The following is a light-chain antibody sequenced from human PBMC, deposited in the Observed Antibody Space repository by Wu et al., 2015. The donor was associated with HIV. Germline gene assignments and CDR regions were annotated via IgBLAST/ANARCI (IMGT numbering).Light chain of an antibody. V-gene: IGKV3-15*01. Sequence: GKKDTXFCRASQXVNTHLAXYQQRPGQXPRLLIYAASTRATGVPARFSGGGSGTEFTLTISNIQSEDFAVYHCQQYNDWPPLTFGGGTKVELK. J-gene: IGKJ4*01. CDR3: QQYNDWPPLT. CDR2: AAS. CDR1: QXVNTH.